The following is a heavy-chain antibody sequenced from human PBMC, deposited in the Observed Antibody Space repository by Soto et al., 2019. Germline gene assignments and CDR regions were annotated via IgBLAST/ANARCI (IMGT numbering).Heavy chain of an antibody. CDR2: ISYDGSNK. V-gene: IGHV3-30*18. D-gene: IGHD5-18*01. Sequence: GGSLRLSCAASGFTFSSYGMHWVRQAPGKGLEWVAVISYDGSNKYYADSVKGRFTISRDNSKNTLYLQMNSLRAEDTAVYYCAKDGGVDTAMVTYYYYGMDVWGQGTTVTVSS. J-gene: IGHJ6*02. CDR1: GFTFSSYG. CDR3: AKDGGVDTAMVTYYYYGMDV.